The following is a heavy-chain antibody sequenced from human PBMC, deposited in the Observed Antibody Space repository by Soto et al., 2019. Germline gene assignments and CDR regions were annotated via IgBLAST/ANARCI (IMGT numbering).Heavy chain of an antibody. CDR2: IYYSGST. CDR3: ARTRYYYDSRCYPHQFYFDY. CDR1: GGSISSYY. V-gene: IGHV4-59*01. J-gene: IGHJ4*02. Sequence: PSETLSLTCTVSGGSISSYYWSWIRQPPGKGLEWIGYIYYSGSTNYNPSLKSRVTISVDTSKNQFSLKLSSVTAADTAVYYCARTRYYYDSRCYPHQFYFDYWGQGTLVTVSS. D-gene: IGHD3-22*01.